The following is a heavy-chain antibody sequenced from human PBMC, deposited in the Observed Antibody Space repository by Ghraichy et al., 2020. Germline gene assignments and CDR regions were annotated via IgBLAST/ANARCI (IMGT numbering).Heavy chain of an antibody. D-gene: IGHD5-12*01. CDR3: ARGNAVATLSYYYGMDV. CDR1: ADASTSYT. CDR2: IIPIFGST. J-gene: IGHJ6*02. V-gene: IGHV1-69*13. Sequence: SVKVSCKASADASTSYTVSWVRQAPGQGLEWMGGIIPIFGSTTYAPQFQDRVTITADESTNTVYLELNSLTSEDTAVYYCARGNAVATLSYYYGMDVWGQGTKVTVSS.